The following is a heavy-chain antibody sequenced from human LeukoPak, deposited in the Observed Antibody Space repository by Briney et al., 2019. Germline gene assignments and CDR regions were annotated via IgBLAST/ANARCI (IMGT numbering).Heavy chain of an antibody. D-gene: IGHD6-13*01. Sequence: PSETLSLTCTVFDYSISSDYYWDWIRQPPGKGLEWIGSINHSGNTYYSPSLKSQVTISVDTSKKQFSLKVTSVTAADTAMYYCARLAAAGRFTYYYMDVWGKGTTVTVSS. V-gene: IGHV4-38-2*02. CDR1: DYSISSDYY. CDR3: ARLAAAGRFTYYYMDV. J-gene: IGHJ6*03. CDR2: INHSGNT.